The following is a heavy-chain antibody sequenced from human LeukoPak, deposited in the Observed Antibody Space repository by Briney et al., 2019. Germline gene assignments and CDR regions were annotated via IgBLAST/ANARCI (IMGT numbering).Heavy chain of an antibody. V-gene: IGHV1-69*04. D-gene: IGHD3-22*01. CDR3: ARFGCDSSGNAAYYFDY. J-gene: IGHJ4*02. Sequence: ASVKVSCKASGGTFSSYAISWVRQAPGQGLEWMGRIIPILGIANYAQKFQGRVTITVDKSTSTAYMELSSLRSEDTAVYYCARFGCDSSGNAAYYFDYWGQGTLVTVSS. CDR1: GGTFSSYA. CDR2: IIPILGIA.